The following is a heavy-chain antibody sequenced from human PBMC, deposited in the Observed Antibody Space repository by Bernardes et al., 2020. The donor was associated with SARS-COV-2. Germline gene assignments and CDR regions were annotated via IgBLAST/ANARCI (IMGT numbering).Heavy chain of an antibody. CDR2: INWNGASP. Sequence: GGSLRLSCAVSGFTFEDYDMSWVRQAPGKGLEWVSGINWNGASPAYADSVKGRFTISRDNAKNSLYLQLNSLRAEDTALYHCARVITMTLDAFDIWGQGTMVTVSS. D-gene: IGHD3-22*01. J-gene: IGHJ3*02. V-gene: IGHV3-20*01. CDR3: ARVITMTLDAFDI. CDR1: GFTFEDYD.